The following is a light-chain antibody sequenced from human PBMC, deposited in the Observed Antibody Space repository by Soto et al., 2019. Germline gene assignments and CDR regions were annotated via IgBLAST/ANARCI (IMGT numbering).Light chain of an antibody. J-gene: IGLJ1*01. V-gene: IGLV1-47*02. Sequence: QSVLTQPPSPSGTPGQRVTISCSGRNANIGNNFVCWYQQLPGTAPKLLMYSNDQRPSGVPDRFSGSKSGTSASLAISGLRSEDEADYYCVAWDDSLSGLVFGTGTKVTVL. CDR2: SND. CDR1: NANIGNNF. CDR3: VAWDDSLSGLV.